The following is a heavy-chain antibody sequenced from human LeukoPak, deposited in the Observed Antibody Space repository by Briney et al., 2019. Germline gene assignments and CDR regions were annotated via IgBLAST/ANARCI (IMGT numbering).Heavy chain of an antibody. Sequence: ASVKVSCKASGYTFTSYAMHWVRQAPGQRLEWMGWINAGNGNTKYSQEFQGRVTITRDTSASTAYMELSSLRSEDMAVYYCARGWYCSSTSCYDGPPDYWGQGTLVTVSS. CDR2: INAGNGNT. CDR3: ARGWYCSSTSCYDGPPDY. J-gene: IGHJ4*02. D-gene: IGHD2-2*01. V-gene: IGHV1-3*03. CDR1: GYTFTSYA.